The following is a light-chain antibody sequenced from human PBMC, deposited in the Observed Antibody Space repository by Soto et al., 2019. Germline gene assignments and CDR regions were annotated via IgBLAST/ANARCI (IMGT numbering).Light chain of an antibody. CDR1: QSVNSN. CDR2: GAS. V-gene: IGKV3-15*01. CDR3: QQYNNWPFT. J-gene: IGKJ3*01. Sequence: MTQSPSTLSVSPGERATLSCRASQSVNSNLAWYQQKPGQAPRLLIYGASTRATGIPASFIGNGSGTEFTLTASSLQPEDFAVYYCQQYNNWPFTFGPGTKVDIK.